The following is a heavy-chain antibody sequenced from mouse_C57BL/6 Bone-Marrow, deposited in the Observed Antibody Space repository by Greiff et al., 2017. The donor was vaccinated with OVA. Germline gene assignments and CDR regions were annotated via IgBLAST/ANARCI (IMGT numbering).Heavy chain of an antibody. CDR2: ISDGGSYT. J-gene: IGHJ4*01. CDR1: GFTFSSYA. D-gene: IGHD2-2*01. V-gene: IGHV5-4*01. Sequence: EVQLQESGGGLVKPGGSLKLSCAASGFTFSSYAMSWVRQTPEKRLEWVATISDGGSYTYYPDNIKGRYTITRDNAKNNQYLQMSHLKSEDTAMYDCASRVGYGLYYAMDYWGQGTSVTVSS. CDR3: ASRVGYGLYYAMDY.